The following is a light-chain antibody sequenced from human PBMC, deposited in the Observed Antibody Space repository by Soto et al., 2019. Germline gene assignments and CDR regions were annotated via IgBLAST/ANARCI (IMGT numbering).Light chain of an antibody. J-gene: IGKJ2*01. CDR3: QQRSNWPPWYT. V-gene: IGKV3-11*01. Sequence: EIVLTQSPAPLSLSPGERATLSCRASQSVSSYLAWYQQKPGQAPRLLIYDASNRATGIPARFSGSGSGTDFTLTISSLEPEDFAVYYCQQRSNWPPWYTFGQGTKLEIK. CDR1: QSVSSY. CDR2: DAS.